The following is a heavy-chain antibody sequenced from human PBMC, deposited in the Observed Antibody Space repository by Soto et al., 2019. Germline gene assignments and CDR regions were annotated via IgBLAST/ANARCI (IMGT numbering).Heavy chain of an antibody. Sequence: SETLSLTCTVSGGSISSYYWSWIRQPPGKGLECIGYIYYSGGTNYNPSLKSRVTISVDMSKNQFSLKLSPVTAADTVVYYCASFSSDCSSTSCYGFDYWGQGTLVTVSS. V-gene: IGHV4-59*01. D-gene: IGHD2-2*01. CDR3: ASFSSDCSSTSCYGFDY. J-gene: IGHJ4*02. CDR2: IYYSGGT. CDR1: GGSISSYY.